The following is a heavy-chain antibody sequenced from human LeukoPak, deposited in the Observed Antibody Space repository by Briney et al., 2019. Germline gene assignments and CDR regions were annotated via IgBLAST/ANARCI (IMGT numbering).Heavy chain of an antibody. CDR2: IHYTGST. Sequence: SETLSLTCTVSGGSINSYYWSWIRQPPGKGLECIGYIHYTGSTNYNPSLKSRVTISVDTSKNQFSLKLSSVTAADTAIYYCARGGYYGSGNDFRFDPWGQGSLVTVSS. J-gene: IGHJ5*02. CDR3: ARGGYYGSGNDFRFDP. CDR1: GGSINSYY. D-gene: IGHD3-10*01. V-gene: IGHV4-59*01.